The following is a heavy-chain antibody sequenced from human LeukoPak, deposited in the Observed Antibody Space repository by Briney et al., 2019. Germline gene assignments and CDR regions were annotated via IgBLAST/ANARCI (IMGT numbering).Heavy chain of an antibody. D-gene: IGHD3-22*01. Sequence: GGSLRLSCAASGFSFSSYWMHWVRQAPGKGLMWVSRINSDGSSTSYADSVKGRFTISRDNAKKTLYLEMNSLRVEDTAIYYCAKDHVGIAMIVMVLDSWGQGTLVTVSS. CDR2: INSDGSST. CDR3: AKDHVGIAMIVMVLDS. J-gene: IGHJ4*02. CDR1: GFSFSSYW. V-gene: IGHV3-74*01.